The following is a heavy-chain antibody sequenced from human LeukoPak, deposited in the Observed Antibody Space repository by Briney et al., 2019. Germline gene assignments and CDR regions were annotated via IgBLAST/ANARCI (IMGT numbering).Heavy chain of an antibody. V-gene: IGHV1-8*01. CDR3: ASPKYYYNSSGYYPFDY. Sequence: ASVKVSCKASGYTFTSYDISWVRHATGQGLEWMGWMNPNSGNTGYAQKFQGGVTMTRDTSISTAYMELSSLRSEDTAVYYCASPKYYYNSSGYYPFDYWGQGTLVTVSS. D-gene: IGHD3-22*01. CDR2: MNPNSGNT. CDR1: GYTFTSYD. J-gene: IGHJ4*02.